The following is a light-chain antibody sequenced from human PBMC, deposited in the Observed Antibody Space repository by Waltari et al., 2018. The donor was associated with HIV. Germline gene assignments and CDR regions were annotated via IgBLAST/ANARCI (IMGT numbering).Light chain of an antibody. CDR3: SSYTSSSTSV. CDR2: DVS. V-gene: IGLV2-14*01. CDR1: SSDVGGYNY. Sequence: QSALTQPDSVSGSPGQSITLSCTGTSSDVGGYNYVSWHQQHTGKAPKLMIYDVSKRPSGVSNRFSGSKSGNTASLTISGLQAEDEADYYCSSYTSSSTSVFGGGTKLTVL. J-gene: IGLJ3*02.